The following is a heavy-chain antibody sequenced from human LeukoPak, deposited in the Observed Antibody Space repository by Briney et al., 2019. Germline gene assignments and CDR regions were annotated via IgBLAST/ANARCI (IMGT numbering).Heavy chain of an antibody. D-gene: IGHD4-17*01. CDR3: ARELEDYGDYAEGY. CDR1: GGTFSSYA. CDR2: IIPIFGTA. V-gene: IGHV1-69*01. Sequence: SVKVSCKASGGTFSSYAISWVRQAPGQGLEWMGGIIPIFGTANYAQKLQGRVTITADESTSTAYMELSSLRSEDTAVYYCARELEDYGDYAEGYWGQGTLVTVSS. J-gene: IGHJ4*02.